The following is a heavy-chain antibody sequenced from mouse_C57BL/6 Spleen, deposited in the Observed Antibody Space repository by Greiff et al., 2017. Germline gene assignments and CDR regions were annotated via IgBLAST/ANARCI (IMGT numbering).Heavy chain of an antibody. CDR3: ARLGGTDYVNY. CDR1: GYTFTSYW. CDR2: INPSNGGT. D-gene: IGHD1-1*01. Sequence: QVQLQQPGTELVKPGASVQLSCKASGYTFTSYWMHWLKQRPGRGLEWIGNINPSNGGTNYTKTFKSKAPLPVDNSSSTAYMQLSSLTSEDSAVYYCARLGGTDYVNYWGQGTTLTVSS. V-gene: IGHV1-53*01. J-gene: IGHJ2*01.